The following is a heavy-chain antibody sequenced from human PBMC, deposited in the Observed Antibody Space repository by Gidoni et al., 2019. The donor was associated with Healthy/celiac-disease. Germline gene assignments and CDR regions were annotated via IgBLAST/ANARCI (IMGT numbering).Heavy chain of an antibody. CDR3: ARWAMTTVTQDAFDI. CDR1: GGSIRSYS. D-gene: IGHD4-17*01. Sequence: QVQLQESGPGLVKPSETLSRTCTGSGGSIRSYSWSWIRQPPGQGLEWIGYLYYSGSTNYNPSLKSRVTISVDTSKNQFSLKLSSVTAADTAVYYCARWAMTTVTQDAFDIWGQGTMVTVSS. V-gene: IGHV4-59*01. CDR2: LYYSGST. J-gene: IGHJ3*02.